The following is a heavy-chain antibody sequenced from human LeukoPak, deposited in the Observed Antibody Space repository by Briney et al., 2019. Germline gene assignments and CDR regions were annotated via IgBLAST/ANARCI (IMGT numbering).Heavy chain of an antibody. CDR2: INHSGST. Sequence: PGGSLRLSCAASGFTFSSYWMSWVRQPPGKGLEWIGEINHSGSTNYNPSLKSRVTISVDTSKNQFSLKLSSVTAADTAVYYCAYLGTVTTRTIDYWGQGTLVTVSS. D-gene: IGHD4-17*01. J-gene: IGHJ4*02. CDR1: GFTFSSYW. CDR3: AYLGTVTTRTIDY. V-gene: IGHV4-34*08.